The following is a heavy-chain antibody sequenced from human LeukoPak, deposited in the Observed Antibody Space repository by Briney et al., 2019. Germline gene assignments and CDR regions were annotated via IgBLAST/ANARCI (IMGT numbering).Heavy chain of an antibody. CDR3: AKAPVTTCSGAYCYPFDY. CDR1: EFPVSSNY. V-gene: IGHV3-53*01. CDR2: IYSGGST. J-gene: IGHJ4*02. D-gene: IGHD2-15*01. Sequence: GGSLRLSCAASEFPVSSNYMTWVRQAPGKGLEWVSVIYSGGSTYYADSVKGRFTISRDSYKNTLYLQMNSLRAEDAAVYYCAKAPVTTCSGAYCYPFDYWGQGTLVTVSS.